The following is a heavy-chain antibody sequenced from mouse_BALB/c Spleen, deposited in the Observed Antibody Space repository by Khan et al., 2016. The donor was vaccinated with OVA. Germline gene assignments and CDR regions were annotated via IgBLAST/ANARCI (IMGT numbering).Heavy chain of an antibody. D-gene: IGHD2-10*02. CDR3: TRSVYGNPFAY. Sequence: QVQLKESGAELVQPGSSVKLSCKASGYTFSSYYLYWVRQRPGQGLEWIGGINPNNGGPDFNEKFKTMATLTVDKSSRTSYIQLTSLTSEDSAVYYCTRSVYGNPFAYWGQGTLVTVSP. CDR2: INPNNGGP. J-gene: IGHJ3*01. V-gene: IGHV1-53*01. CDR1: GYTFSSYY.